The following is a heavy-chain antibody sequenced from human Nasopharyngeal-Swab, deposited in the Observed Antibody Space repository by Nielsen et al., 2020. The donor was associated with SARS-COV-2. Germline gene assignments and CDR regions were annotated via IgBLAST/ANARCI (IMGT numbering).Heavy chain of an antibody. D-gene: IGHD2-15*01. J-gene: IGHJ6*02. CDR3: AKDLLKYCSGGSCYAGFYYYYGMDV. V-gene: IGHV3-30*18. Sequence: GGSLRLSCAASGFTFNSHGMHWVRQAPGKGLEWVAVISFDGSKKYYADSVKGRFTISRDSSKNTLYLQMNSLRAEDTAVYYCAKDLLKYCSGGSCYAGFYYYYGMDVWGQGTTVTVSS. CDR1: GFTFNSHG. CDR2: ISFDGSKK.